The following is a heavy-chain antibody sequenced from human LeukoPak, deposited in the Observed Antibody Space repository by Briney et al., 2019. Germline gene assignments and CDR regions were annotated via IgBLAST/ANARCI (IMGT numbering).Heavy chain of an antibody. D-gene: IGHD1-26*01. CDR2: IRYDGSNK. CDR3: ARVTAPYSTLLEGFMDV. J-gene: IGHJ6*03. CDR1: EFTFSRYG. Sequence: GGSLRLSCAASEFTFSRYGMHWVRQAPGKGLEWVAFIRYDGSNKYYADSVKGRFTVSRDNSRNTLYMQMNSLRAEDTAVYYCARVTAPYSTLLEGFMDVWGKGTTVTISS. V-gene: IGHV3-30*02.